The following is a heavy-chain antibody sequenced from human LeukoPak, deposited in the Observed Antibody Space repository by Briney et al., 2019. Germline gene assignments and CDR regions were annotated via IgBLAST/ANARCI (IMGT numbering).Heavy chain of an antibody. Sequence: SETLSLTCTVSGVSISSYYWSWIRQPAGKGLEWIGRINTSGSTKYNPSLKSRVIMSVDTSKNQFSLKLSSMTAADTAVYYCARDLYRYCTGGSCRQFDYWGQGTLVTVSS. CDR2: INTSGST. CDR1: GVSISSYY. V-gene: IGHV4-4*07. D-gene: IGHD2-15*01. J-gene: IGHJ4*02. CDR3: ARDLYRYCTGGSCRQFDY.